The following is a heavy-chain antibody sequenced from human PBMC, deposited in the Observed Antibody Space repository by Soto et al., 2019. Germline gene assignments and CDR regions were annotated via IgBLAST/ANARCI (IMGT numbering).Heavy chain of an antibody. D-gene: IGHD3-3*01. J-gene: IGHJ3*02. CDR2: ISSSSSTI. Sequence: PGGSLRLSCASSGFTFSSYSMNWVRQAPGKGLEWVSYISSSSSTIYYADSVKGRFTISRDNAKNSLYLQMNSLRAEDTAVYYCARELPTDYDFWSGYPGAAFDIWGQGTMVTVSS. CDR1: GFTFSSYS. V-gene: IGHV3-48*01. CDR3: ARELPTDYDFWSGYPGAAFDI.